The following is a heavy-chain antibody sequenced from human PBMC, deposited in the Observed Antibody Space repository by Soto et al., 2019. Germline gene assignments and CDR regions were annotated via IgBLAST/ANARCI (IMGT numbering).Heavy chain of an antibody. CDR3: AREFEAAGAPGDFDY. D-gene: IGHD6-13*01. CDR1: GYIFTSYW. Sequence: PGEALKVSSKGSGYIFTSYWISWVRQIPGKGLEWMGRIDPSDSYTNYSPSFQGHVTISADKSISTAYLQWSSLKASDTAMYYCAREFEAAGAPGDFDYWGQGPLVTVSS. V-gene: IGHV5-10-1*01. J-gene: IGHJ4*02. CDR2: IDPSDSYT.